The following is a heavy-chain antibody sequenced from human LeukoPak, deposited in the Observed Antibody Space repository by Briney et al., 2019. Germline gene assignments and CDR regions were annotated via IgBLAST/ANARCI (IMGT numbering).Heavy chain of an antibody. CDR3: ARPYYYASGSSYFDY. Sequence: PGRSLRLSCAASGFTFSNYAMHWVRQAPGKGLEWVAVISYDGSNKYYADSVKGRFTISRDNSKNTLYLQMNSLRAEDTAVYYCARPYYYASGSSYFDYWGQGTLVTVSS. V-gene: IGHV3-30-3*01. J-gene: IGHJ4*02. D-gene: IGHD3-10*01. CDR1: GFTFSNYA. CDR2: ISYDGSNK.